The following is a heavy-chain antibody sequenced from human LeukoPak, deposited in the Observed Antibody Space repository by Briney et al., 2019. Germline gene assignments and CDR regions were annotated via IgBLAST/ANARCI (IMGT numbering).Heavy chain of an antibody. Sequence: PGGSLRLSCAASGFTLSSYAMSWVRQGPGKGLEWVSAISVSGNTYHADSVKGRFTISRDSSKNTLYLQMNSLRAEDTAVYYCAMGVVGATLDYWGQGTLVTVSS. D-gene: IGHD1-26*01. CDR3: AMGVVGATLDY. CDR2: ISVSGNT. J-gene: IGHJ4*02. CDR1: GFTLSSYA. V-gene: IGHV3-23*01.